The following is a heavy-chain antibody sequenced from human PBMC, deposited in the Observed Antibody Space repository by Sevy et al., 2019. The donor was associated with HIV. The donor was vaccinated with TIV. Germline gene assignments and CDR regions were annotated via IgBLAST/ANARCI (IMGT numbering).Heavy chain of an antibody. J-gene: IGHJ6*02. CDR3: ARDAGGGTTNSGLDV. CDR2: IFPNSGVT. CDR1: GRTFSNYA. Sequence: ASVKVSCKASGRTFSNYAISWVRQAPGQGLEWMGRIFPNSGVTNSAQRFRGRVTMTRDTSISTAYMELSGLRSDDTAVYYCARDAGGGTTNSGLDVWGQGTTVTVSS. D-gene: IGHD1-7*01. V-gene: IGHV1-2*06.